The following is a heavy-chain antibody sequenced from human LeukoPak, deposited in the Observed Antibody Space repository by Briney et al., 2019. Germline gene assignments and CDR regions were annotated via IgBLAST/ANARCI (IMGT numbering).Heavy chain of an antibody. Sequence: GGSLRLSCAASGLSFSSFAMSWVRQGPARGLEWVTSIRGNGETFYADSVKGRFTLSSDSSRNTVYFQLNNLRVDDTAVYYCARSVWGEGNEDYWGQGTLVTVSS. V-gene: IGHV3-23*01. CDR3: ARSVWGEGNEDY. CDR2: IRGNGET. D-gene: IGHD3-16*01. CDR1: GLSFSSFA. J-gene: IGHJ4*02.